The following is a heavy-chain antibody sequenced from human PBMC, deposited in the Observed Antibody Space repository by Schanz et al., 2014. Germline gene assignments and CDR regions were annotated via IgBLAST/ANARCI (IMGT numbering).Heavy chain of an antibody. CDR1: GFPFSDYF. V-gene: IGHV3-7*01. CDR2: IKHDGSVK. Sequence: VQLVDSGGGLVKPGGSLRLSCTASGFPFSDYFMAWIRQPPGRGLEWVANIKHDGSVKDYVDSVEGRFTISRDNAKRSLFLQMNSLRVEDTAVYFCVSQTGSPNYWGQGTLVTVSS. D-gene: IGHD6-13*01. CDR3: VSQTGSPNY. J-gene: IGHJ4*02.